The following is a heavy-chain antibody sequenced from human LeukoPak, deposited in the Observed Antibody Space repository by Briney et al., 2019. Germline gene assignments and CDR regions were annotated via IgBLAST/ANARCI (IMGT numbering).Heavy chain of an antibody. CDR2: IIPILGIA. CDR3: ARTERYYYDNSGNYYDPGGPHFDS. V-gene: IGHV1-69*04. J-gene: IGHJ4*02. CDR1: GGTFSSYA. D-gene: IGHD3-22*01. Sequence: SVKVSCKASGGTFSSYAISWVRQAPGQGLERMGRIIPILGIANYAQKFQGRVRITADKSTSTAYMELSSLRSEDTAVYYCARTERYYYDNSGNYYDPGGPHFDSWGQGTLVTVSS.